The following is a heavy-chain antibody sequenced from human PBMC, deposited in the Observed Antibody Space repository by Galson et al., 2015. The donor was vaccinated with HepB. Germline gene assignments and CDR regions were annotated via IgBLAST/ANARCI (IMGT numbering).Heavy chain of an antibody. CDR2: IDPSDSYT. Sequence: QSGAEVKKPGESLRISCKGSGYSFANSWISWVRQMPGKGLQWMGRIDPSDSYTNYSPSFQGHVSMSADKSISTAYLQWSSLKASDPAVYFCARLQGSGTYPDDYWGQGTLVTVSS. D-gene: IGHD3-10*01. J-gene: IGHJ4*02. CDR1: GYSFANSW. V-gene: IGHV5-10-1*01. CDR3: ARLQGSGTYPDDY.